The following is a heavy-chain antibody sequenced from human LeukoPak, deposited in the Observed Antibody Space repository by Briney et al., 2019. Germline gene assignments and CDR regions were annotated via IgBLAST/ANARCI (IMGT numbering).Heavy chain of an antibody. CDR1: GFTFTGYA. CDR3: ARRGRGVAAAGGHYYYYYYMDV. D-gene: IGHD6-13*01. J-gene: IGHJ6*03. Sequence: AGGSLRLSCAASGFTFTGYAMSWVRQAPGKGLEWVSAISGSGHSTDYADSVKGRFTISRDNSKNTLYLQMNSLRAEDTAVYYCARRGRGVAAAGGHYYYYYYMDVWGKGTTVTVSS. CDR2: ISGSGHST. V-gene: IGHV3-23*01.